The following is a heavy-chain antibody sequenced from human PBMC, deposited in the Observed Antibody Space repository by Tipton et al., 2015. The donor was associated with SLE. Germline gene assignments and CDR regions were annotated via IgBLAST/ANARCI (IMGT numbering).Heavy chain of an antibody. CDR1: GGSISSTYS. D-gene: IGHD2-15*01. V-gene: IGHV4-39*07. CDR3: ARDFSKVYGSGGSCYSGFDY. Sequence: LSLTCTVSGGSISSTYSWGWIRQPPGKGLELIGNMYFSGRTYYSPSLKRRVNISVDTSRNQFSLQVSSVTAADTAVYYCARDFSKVYGSGGSCYSGFDYWGQGTLVTVSS. CDR2: MYFSGRT. J-gene: IGHJ4*02.